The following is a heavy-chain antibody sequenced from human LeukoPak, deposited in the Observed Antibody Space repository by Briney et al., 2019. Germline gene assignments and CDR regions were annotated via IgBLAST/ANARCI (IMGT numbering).Heavy chain of an antibody. D-gene: IGHD6-6*01. CDR1: GYTFTSYG. J-gene: IGHJ4*02. CDR2: ICAYNGNT. V-gene: IGHV1-18*01. CDR3: AREGWVFGSSRVDY. Sequence: GASVKVSCKASGYTFTSYGISRVRQAPGQGLEWMGWICAYNGNTNYAQKLQGRVTMTTDTSTSTAYMELRSLRSDDTAVYYCAREGWVFGSSRVDYWGQGTLVTVSS.